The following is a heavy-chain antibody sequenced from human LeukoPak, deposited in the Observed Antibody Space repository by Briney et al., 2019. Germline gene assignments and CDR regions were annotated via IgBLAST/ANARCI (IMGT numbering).Heavy chain of an antibody. CDR2: IKQDGSEK. V-gene: IGHV3-7*03. J-gene: IGHJ4*02. D-gene: IGHD3-22*01. Sequence: GGSLRLSCAASGFTFSSYWMSWVGQAPGKGLKWVANIKQDGSEKYYVDSVKGRFTISRDNAKNSLYLQMNSLRAEDTAVYYCARSASGVSGYVLDYWGQGTLVTVSS. CDR3: ARSASGVSGYVLDY. CDR1: GFTFSSYW.